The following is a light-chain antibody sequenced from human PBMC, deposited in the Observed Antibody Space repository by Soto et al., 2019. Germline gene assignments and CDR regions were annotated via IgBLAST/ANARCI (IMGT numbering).Light chain of an antibody. CDR2: AAS. J-gene: IGKJ1*01. V-gene: IGKV1D-12*01. CDR3: QQANSFPRT. CDR1: QGISSW. Sequence: DIQMTQSPSSVSASVGDRVTITCRASQGISSWLALYQQKPGKAPKLLIYAASSLQSGVPSRFSGSGSGTDFTHTISSLQPEDFSTYYCQQANSFPRTFGQGTKVDIK.